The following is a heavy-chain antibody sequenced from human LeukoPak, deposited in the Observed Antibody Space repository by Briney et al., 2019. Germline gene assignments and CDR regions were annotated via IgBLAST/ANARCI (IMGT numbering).Heavy chain of an antibody. V-gene: IGHV3-30*03. CDR2: ISYDGSNK. CDR3: ARDGSGSYYRGNWFDP. D-gene: IGHD3-10*01. J-gene: IGHJ5*02. CDR1: GFTFSSYG. Sequence: GGSLRLSCAASGFTFSSYGMHWVRQAPGKGLEWVAVISYDGSNKYYADSVKGRFTISRDNSKNTLYLQMNSLRAEDTAVYYCARDGSGSYYRGNWFDPWGQGTLVTVSS.